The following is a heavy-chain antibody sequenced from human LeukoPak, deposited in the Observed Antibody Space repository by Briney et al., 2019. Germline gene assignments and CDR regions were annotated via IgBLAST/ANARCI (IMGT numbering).Heavy chain of an antibody. Sequence: ASVKVSCKASGYTFTGYYMHWVRQAPGQGLEWMGWINPNSGGTIYAQKFQGRVTMTEDTSTDTAYMELSSLRSEDTAVYYCATDKPGNKKAPGYYYYYYGMDVWGQGTTVTVSS. J-gene: IGHJ6*02. V-gene: IGHV1-2*02. CDR3: ATDKPGNKKAPGYYYYYYGMDV. CDR1: GYTFTGYY. D-gene: IGHD1/OR15-1a*01. CDR2: INPNSGGT.